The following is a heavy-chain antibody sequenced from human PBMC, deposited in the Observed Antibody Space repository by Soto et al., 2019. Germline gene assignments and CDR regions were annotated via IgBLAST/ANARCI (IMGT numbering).Heavy chain of an antibody. D-gene: IGHD2-2*01. CDR3: AREGVVPAASSYYYYYGMDV. J-gene: IGHJ6*02. Sequence: SLTLCRPWTVAGGSISNNSHYLRSIRPPPEKSLEWIGYIYYSGSTYYNPSLKSRVTISVDTSKNQFSLKLSSVTAADTAVYYCAREGVVPAASSYYYYYGMDVWGQGTTVTVSS. V-gene: IGHV4-31*02. CDR1: GGSISNNSHY. CDR2: IYYSGST.